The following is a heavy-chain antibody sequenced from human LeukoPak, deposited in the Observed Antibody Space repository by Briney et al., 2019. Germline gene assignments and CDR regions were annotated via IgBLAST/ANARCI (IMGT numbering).Heavy chain of an antibody. Sequence: GGSLRLSCAASGFDFSNQAMSWVRQAPGKGLEWVSGISGGGGATYSADSVKGRFTVSRDNSKNTLYLQMNSLRAEDTAVYYCANMVTSLPSDYWGQGTLVTVSS. CDR2: ISGGGGAT. D-gene: IGHD2-21*02. CDR1: GFDFSNQA. J-gene: IGHJ4*02. V-gene: IGHV3-23*01. CDR3: ANMVTSLPSDY.